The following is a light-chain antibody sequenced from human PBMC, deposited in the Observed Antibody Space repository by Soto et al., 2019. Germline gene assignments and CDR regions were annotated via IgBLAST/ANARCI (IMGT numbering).Light chain of an antibody. V-gene: IGLV2-18*02. J-gene: IGLJ1*01. CDR2: DVS. CDR3: TSYATGSAYV. CDR1: SSDVGGYNR. Sequence: QSVLTQPPSVSGSPGQSVTISFTGTSSDVGGYNRVSWYQQPPGKAPKLLIYDVSNRPLGGSTRFSGSKSGNTASLTISGLQAEDEADYYCTSYATGSAYVFGPGTKVTVL.